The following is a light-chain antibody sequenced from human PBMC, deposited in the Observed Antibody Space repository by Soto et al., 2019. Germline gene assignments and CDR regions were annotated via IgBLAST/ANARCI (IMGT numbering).Light chain of an antibody. CDR3: QNYNGALWT. V-gene: IGKV1-27*01. J-gene: IGKJ1*01. CDR2: ATS. Sequence: DIQMTQSPSSLSASVGDRVTFSCRASQAINNHLAWYQQKPGKVPKLLIYATSTLKSGVPSRFSGSGSGTDFTLTIHSLQPEDVATYFCQNYNGALWTFGQGTKVEIK. CDR1: QAINNH.